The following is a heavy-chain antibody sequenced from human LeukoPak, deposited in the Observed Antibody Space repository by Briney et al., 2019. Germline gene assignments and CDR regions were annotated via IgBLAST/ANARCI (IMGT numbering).Heavy chain of an antibody. Sequence: GGSLRLSCAASGFTFSTYSMNWVRQAPGKGLEWVSSISTGSTYIYYADSVKGRFTISRDNAKNSLYLQMNSLRAEDTAVYYCARAIAAAESYWGQGTLVTVSS. D-gene: IGHD6-13*01. CDR2: ISTGSTYI. CDR1: GFTFSTYS. CDR3: ARAIAAAESY. J-gene: IGHJ4*02. V-gene: IGHV3-21*01.